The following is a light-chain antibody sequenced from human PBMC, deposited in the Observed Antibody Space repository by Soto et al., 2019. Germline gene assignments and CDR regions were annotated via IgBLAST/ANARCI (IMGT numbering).Light chain of an antibody. J-gene: IGKJ5*01. CDR2: DAS. CDR3: PLGDS. CDR1: QSVSSN. Sequence: EIVLTQSPATLSLSPGERATLSCRASQSVSSNLAWYQQKPGQAPRLLIYDASNRATGIPARFSGSGSGTDFTLTISCLESDDFALYYCPLGDSFGSGTGLEIK. V-gene: IGKV3-11*01.